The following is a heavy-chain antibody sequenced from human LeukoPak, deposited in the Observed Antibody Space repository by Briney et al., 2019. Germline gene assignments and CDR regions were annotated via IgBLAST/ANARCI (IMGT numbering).Heavy chain of an antibody. V-gene: IGHV3-23*01. J-gene: IGHJ6*02. Sequence: GGSLRLSCAASGFTFSRYAMSWVRQAPGKGLEWVSAISGSGGSTYYADSVKGRFTISRDNSKNTLYLQMNSLRAEDTAVYYCARSPTFYYYGMDVWGQGTTVTVSS. CDR2: ISGSGGST. CDR3: ARSPTFYYYGMDV. CDR1: GFTFSRYA.